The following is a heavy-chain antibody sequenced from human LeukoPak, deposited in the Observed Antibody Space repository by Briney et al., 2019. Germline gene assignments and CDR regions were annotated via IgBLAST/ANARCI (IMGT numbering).Heavy chain of an antibody. J-gene: IGHJ4*02. Sequence: GGSLRLSCVASGFTFSSYAMNWVRQAPGKVLEWVSAISGSGGSTYYADSVKGRFTISRDNSKYTLYLQMNSLRAEDTAVYYCAKEVIVATIFDYWGQGTLVTVSS. D-gene: IGHD5-12*01. CDR2: ISGSGGST. CDR1: GFTFSSYA. CDR3: AKEVIVATIFDY. V-gene: IGHV3-23*01.